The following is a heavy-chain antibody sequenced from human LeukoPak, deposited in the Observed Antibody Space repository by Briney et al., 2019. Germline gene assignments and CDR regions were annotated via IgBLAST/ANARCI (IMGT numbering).Heavy chain of an antibody. CDR2: ISSSGSTI. CDR3: ARPRGCGSSRCNNFDY. V-gene: IGHV3-11*04. D-gene: IGHD2-2*01. J-gene: IGHJ4*02. Sequence: GGSLRLSCAASGFTFSDYYMSWIRQAPGKGLEWVSYISSSGSTIYYADSVKGRFTISRDNAKNSLYLQMNRLRAEDTAVYYCARPRGCGSSRCNNFDYWGQGTLVTVSS. CDR1: GFTFSDYY.